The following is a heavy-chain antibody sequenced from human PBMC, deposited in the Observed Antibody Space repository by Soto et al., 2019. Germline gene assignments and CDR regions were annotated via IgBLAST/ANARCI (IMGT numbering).Heavy chain of an antibody. V-gene: IGHV3-30*18. CDR2: ISYDGSNK. CDR3: AKDYSSSSAGMDV. D-gene: IGHD6-13*01. J-gene: IGHJ6*02. CDR1: GFTFSSYG. Sequence: PGGSLRLSCAASGFTFSSYGMRWVRQAPGKGLEWVAVISYDGSNKYYADSVKGRFTVSRDNSKNTLYLQMNSLRAEDTAVYYCAKDYSSSSAGMDVWGQGTTVTVSS.